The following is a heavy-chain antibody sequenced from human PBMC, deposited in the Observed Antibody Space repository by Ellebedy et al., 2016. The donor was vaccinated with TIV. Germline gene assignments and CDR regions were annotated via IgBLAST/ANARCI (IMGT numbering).Heavy chain of an antibody. D-gene: IGHD1-1*01. V-gene: IGHV3-53*01. CDR2: ISGGGVS. CDR1: GFTFSSNS. J-gene: IGHJ4*02. CDR3: ARDWNGDSVIED. Sequence: GESLKISXAASGFTFSSNSMSWVRQAPGKGLGWVSIISGGGVSYYADSVKGRFTISRDNSQNTLYLQMNGLRAEDTAVYYCARDWNGDSVIEDWGQGSLVIVSS.